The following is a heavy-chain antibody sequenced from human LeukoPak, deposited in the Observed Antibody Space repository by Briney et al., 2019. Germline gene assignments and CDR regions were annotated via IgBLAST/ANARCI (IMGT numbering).Heavy chain of an antibody. V-gene: IGHV4-59*01. CDR2: IYYSGNT. CDR1: GGSISDYY. CDR3: ARTDDSSGYYPDY. J-gene: IGHJ4*02. D-gene: IGHD3-22*01. Sequence: SETLSLTCTVSGGSISDYYWTWIRQPPGKGLEWIGHIYYSGNTIYNPSLKSRVTISVDTSKNQFSLKLSSVTAADTAVYYCARTDDSSGYYPDYWGQGTLVTVSS.